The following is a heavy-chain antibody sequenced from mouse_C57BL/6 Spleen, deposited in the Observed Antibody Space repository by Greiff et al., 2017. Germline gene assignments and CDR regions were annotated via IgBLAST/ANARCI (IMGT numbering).Heavy chain of an antibody. Sequence: EVKLEESGGGLVQPGGSMKLSCVASGFTFSNYWMNWVRQSPEKGLEWVAQIRLKYDNYATNYTVSVNGRFTISRDDSKSSVYLQLNNLGAEYTGIYYCTAGFDYWGQGTTLTVSS. D-gene: IGHD4-1*01. CDR1: GFTFSNYW. V-gene: IGHV6-3*01. CDR3: TAGFDY. J-gene: IGHJ2*01. CDR2: IRLKYDNYAT.